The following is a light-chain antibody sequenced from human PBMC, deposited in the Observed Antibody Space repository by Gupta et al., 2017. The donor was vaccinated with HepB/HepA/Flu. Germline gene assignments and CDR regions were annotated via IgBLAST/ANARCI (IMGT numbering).Light chain of an antibody. CDR2: GAS. J-gene: IGKJ1*01. CDR1: QSVSSN. Sequence: EIAMTQSPATLSVSPGERATLSCRASQSVSSNLAWYQQKPGQAPRLLTYGASTRATGIPARFSGSGSGTEFTLTISSLQSEDFAVYYCQQYNNWPPWTFGQGTKVEIK. V-gene: IGKV3-15*01. CDR3: QQYNNWPPWT.